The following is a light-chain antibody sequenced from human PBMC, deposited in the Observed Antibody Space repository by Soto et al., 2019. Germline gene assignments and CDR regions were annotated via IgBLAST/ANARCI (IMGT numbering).Light chain of an antibody. CDR1: QSLRTN. V-gene: IGKV3-15*01. CDR2: GAS. J-gene: IGKJ4*01. Sequence: IVMTQSPATLSVSPGEGATLSCRASQSLRTNLAWYQQKPGQAPRLLIYGASTRASGIPARFSGSGSGTEFTLTIRILQSEDFAVYYCQQYNNWPLTFGGGTKVDIK. CDR3: QQYNNWPLT.